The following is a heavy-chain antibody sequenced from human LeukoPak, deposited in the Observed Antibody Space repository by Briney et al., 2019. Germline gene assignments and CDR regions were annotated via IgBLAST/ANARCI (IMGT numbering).Heavy chain of an antibody. CDR2: INHSGST. CDR3: ARRGRNYDILTGYLQARAFDI. D-gene: IGHD3-9*01. J-gene: IGHJ3*02. V-gene: IGHV4-34*01. CDR1: GGSFSGYY. Sequence: SETLSLTCAVYGGSFSGYYWSWIRQPPGKGLEWTGEINHSGSTNYNPSLKSRVTISVDTSKNQFSLKLSSVTAADTAVYYCARRGRNYDILTGYLQARAFDIWGQGTMVTVSS.